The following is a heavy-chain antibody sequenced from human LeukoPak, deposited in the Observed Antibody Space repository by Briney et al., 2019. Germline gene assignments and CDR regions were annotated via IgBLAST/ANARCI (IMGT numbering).Heavy chain of an antibody. J-gene: IGHJ3*02. Sequence: SSETLSLTCTVSGGSISSYYWSRIRQPPGKGLEWIGYIYYSGSTNYNPSLKSRVTISVDTSKNQFSLKLSSVTAADTAVYYCASSRDGYVHDAFDIWGQGTMVTVSS. V-gene: IGHV4-59*01. CDR1: GGSISSYY. CDR2: IYYSGST. CDR3: ASSRDGYVHDAFDI. D-gene: IGHD5-24*01.